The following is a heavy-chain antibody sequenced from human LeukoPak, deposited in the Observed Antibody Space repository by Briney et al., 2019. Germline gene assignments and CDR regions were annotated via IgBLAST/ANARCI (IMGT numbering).Heavy chain of an antibody. CDR3: ARDSSGYQ. J-gene: IGHJ1*01. D-gene: IGHD3-22*01. Sequence: GGSLRLSCAASGFTFSTYWMSWVRQAPGKGLEWVAKIKEDGSEKYYGDSVKGRFTISRDNAKNSLYLQMNSLRAEDTAVYYCARDSSGYQWGQGTLVTVSS. CDR2: IKEDGSEK. CDR1: GFTFSTYW. V-gene: IGHV3-7*01.